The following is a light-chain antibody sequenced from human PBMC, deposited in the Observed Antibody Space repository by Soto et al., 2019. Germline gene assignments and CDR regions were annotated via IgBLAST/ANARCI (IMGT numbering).Light chain of an antibody. J-gene: IGLJ2*01. Sequence: SYELTQPPSVSVSPGQTASITCSGDKLGDKYACWYQQKPGQSPVLVIYQDSKRPSGIPERFSGSNSGNTATLTISGTQAMDEADYYCQAWDSSVGFGGGTKVTVL. V-gene: IGLV3-1*01. CDR3: QAWDSSVG. CDR2: QDS. CDR1: KLGDKY.